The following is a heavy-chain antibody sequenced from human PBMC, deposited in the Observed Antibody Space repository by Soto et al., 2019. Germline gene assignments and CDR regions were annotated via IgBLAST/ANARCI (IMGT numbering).Heavy chain of an antibody. Sequence: QVQLVQSGAEVKKPGASVKVSCKASGYTFTSYGISWVRQAPGQGLEWMGWISAYNGNTNYAQKFQGRGTMTTDTTTSTAYMELRSLRSDVTAVYYCARGGEYCTNGVCSFYGMDVCGQGTTVTVSS. J-gene: IGHJ6*02. CDR3: ARGGEYCTNGVCSFYGMDV. CDR1: GYTFTSYG. D-gene: IGHD2-8*01. CDR2: ISAYNGNT. V-gene: IGHV1-18*01.